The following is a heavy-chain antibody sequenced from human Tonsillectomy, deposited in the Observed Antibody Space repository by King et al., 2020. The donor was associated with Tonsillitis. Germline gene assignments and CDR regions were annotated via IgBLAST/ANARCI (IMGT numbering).Heavy chain of an antibody. D-gene: IGHD3-22*01. CDR2: ISSSGSTI. CDR3: ARDRPSYYYDSKNAFDI. V-gene: IGHV3-11*01. Sequence: VQLVESGGGLVKPGGSLRLSCAASGFTFSDYYMSWIRQAPGKGLEWVSYISSSGSTIYYADSVKGRFTISRDNAKNSLYLQRNCLRAEDTAVYYCARDRPSYYYDSKNAFDIWGQGTMVTVSS. J-gene: IGHJ3*02. CDR1: GFTFSDYY.